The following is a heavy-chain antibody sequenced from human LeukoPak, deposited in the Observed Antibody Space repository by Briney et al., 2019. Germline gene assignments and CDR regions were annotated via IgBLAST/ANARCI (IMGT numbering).Heavy chain of an antibody. J-gene: IGHJ4*02. D-gene: IGHD6-19*01. CDR3: ARAYKVAGTEAGLYYFDY. CDR2: INAGNGNT. Sequence: GASVKVSCKASGYTFTSYTMHWVRQAPGQRLEWMGWINAGNGNTKYSQKFQGRVTITRDTSASTAYMELSSLRSEDTAVYYCARAYKVAGTEAGLYYFDYWGQGTLVTVSS. V-gene: IGHV1-3*01. CDR1: GYTFTSYT.